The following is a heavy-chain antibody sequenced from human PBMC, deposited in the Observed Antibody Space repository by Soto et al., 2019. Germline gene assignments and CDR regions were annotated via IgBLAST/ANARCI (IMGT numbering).Heavy chain of an antibody. CDR3: ARYSGTYGYFDY. Sequence: PSETLSLTCTASGGSISSSSYYWGWIRQPPGKGLEWIGYIYYSGRTNYNPSLKSRVTISADTSKNQFSLNLSSVTAADTAVYYCARYSGTYGYFDYWGQGTLVTVSS. D-gene: IGHD1-26*01. J-gene: IGHJ4*02. CDR1: GGSISSSSYY. V-gene: IGHV4-61*05. CDR2: IYYSGRT.